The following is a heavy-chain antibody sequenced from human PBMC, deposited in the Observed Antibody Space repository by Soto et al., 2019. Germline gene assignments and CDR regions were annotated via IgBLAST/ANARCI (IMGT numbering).Heavy chain of an antibody. CDR2: ISYDGSNK. CDR3: AKSIAALPEPHGNYYYGMDV. CDR1: GFTFSSYG. V-gene: IGHV3-30*18. Sequence: PGGSLRLSCAASGFTFSSYGMHWVRQAPGKGLEWVAVISYDGSNKYYADSVKGRFTISRDNSKNTLYLQMNSLRAEDTAVYYCAKSIAALPEPHGNYYYGMDVWGQGTTVTVSS. J-gene: IGHJ6*02. D-gene: IGHD6-6*01.